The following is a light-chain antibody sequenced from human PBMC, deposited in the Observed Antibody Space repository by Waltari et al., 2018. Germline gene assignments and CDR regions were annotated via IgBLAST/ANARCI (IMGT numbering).Light chain of an antibody. CDR2: DNN. Sequence: QSVLTQPPSVSAAPGPKVTISCSVSSPNIGNNYVSWYQQLPGTAPKLLIYDNNKRPSGIPDRFSGSKSGTSATLGITGLQTGDEADYYCGTWDTSLSAGVFGGGTKLTVL. J-gene: IGLJ3*02. CDR3: GTWDTSLSAGV. V-gene: IGLV1-51*01. CDR1: SPNIGNNY.